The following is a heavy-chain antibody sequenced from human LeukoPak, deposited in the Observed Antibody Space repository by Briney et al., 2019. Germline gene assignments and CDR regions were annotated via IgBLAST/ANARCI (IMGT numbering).Heavy chain of an antibody. CDR2: ISYSGNT. Sequence: SETLSLTCTVSGVSIISSDYHWGWVRQPPGKGLEWIGTISYSGNTDYNPSLRSRVTISVDTSDNQFSLRLGSVTAADTAVYHCARHCCSGPAKRVFDIWGQGTMVTVSS. J-gene: IGHJ3*02. V-gene: IGHV4-39*01. CDR1: GVSIISSDYH. CDR3: ARHCCSGPAKRVFDI. D-gene: IGHD2-15*01.